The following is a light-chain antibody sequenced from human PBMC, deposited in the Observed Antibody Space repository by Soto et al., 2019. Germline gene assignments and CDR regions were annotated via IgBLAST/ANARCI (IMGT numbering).Light chain of an antibody. CDR2: VAS. Sequence: DLQMTQSPSSLSASVGDRVTITCRASQGISNHLAWFQQKPGKAPKSLIYVASSLQSGVPSKFSGSCSCTDFTLTLTSLQSEDFATYCCKQYNSYPLTCGQGTKVEI. V-gene: IGKV1-16*02. CDR1: QGISNH. J-gene: IGKJ1*01. CDR3: KQYNSYPLT.